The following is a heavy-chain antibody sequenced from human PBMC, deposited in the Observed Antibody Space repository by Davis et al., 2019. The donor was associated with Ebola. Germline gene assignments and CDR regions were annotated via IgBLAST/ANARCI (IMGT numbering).Heavy chain of an antibody. CDR2: IFSNDGE. J-gene: IGHJ5*02. CDR3: ARLIWFGEIFYFDP. D-gene: IGHD3-10*01. Sequence: SGPTLVKPTATLTLTCTVSGFSLSNSRMGVSWIRQPPGKALEWLANIFSNDGESYSTSLKTRLTISKDTSKRQVVLTMTNMDPVDTATYYCARLIWFGEIFYFDPWGQGTLVTVSS. CDR1: GFSLSNSRMG. V-gene: IGHV2-26*01.